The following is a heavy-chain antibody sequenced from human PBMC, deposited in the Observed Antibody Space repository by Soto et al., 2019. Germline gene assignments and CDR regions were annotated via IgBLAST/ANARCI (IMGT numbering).Heavy chain of an antibody. D-gene: IGHD6-19*01. CDR2: ISSSSSYI. J-gene: IGHJ4*02. V-gene: IGHV3-21*01. Sequence: GGSLRLSCAASGFTFSSYSMNWVRQAPGKGLEWVSSISSSSSYIYYADSVKGRFTISRDNAKNSLYLQMNSLRAEDTAVCYCARGGSGWPIDYWGQGTLVTVSS. CDR1: GFTFSSYS. CDR3: ARGGSGWPIDY.